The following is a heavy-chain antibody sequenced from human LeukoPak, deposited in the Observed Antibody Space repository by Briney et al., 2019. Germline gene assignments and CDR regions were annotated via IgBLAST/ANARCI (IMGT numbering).Heavy chain of an antibody. Sequence: PSETLSLTCTVSGGSLTSSSYYWGWIRQPPGKGLEWIGSIYYSGSTYYNPSLKSRVTICVDTSKNQFSLKLSSVTAADRAVYYCARPTDYCSGGSCYSTQGMGDAFDIWGQGTMVTVSS. V-gene: IGHV4-39*01. J-gene: IGHJ3*02. CDR3: ARPTDYCSGGSCYSTQGMGDAFDI. CDR2: IYYSGST. CDR1: GGSLTSSSYY. D-gene: IGHD2-15*01.